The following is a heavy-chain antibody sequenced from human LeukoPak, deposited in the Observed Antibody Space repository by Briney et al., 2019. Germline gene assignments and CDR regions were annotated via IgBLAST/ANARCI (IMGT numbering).Heavy chain of an antibody. CDR3: ARRARAFGGVIVMNYFDY. Sequence: ASVKVSCKASGYTFTGYYMHWVRQAPGQGLEWMGWINPNSGGTNYAQKFQGRVTMTRDTSISTAYMELSRLRSDDTAVYYCARRARAFGGVIVMNYFDYWGQGTLVTVSS. CDR1: GYTFTGYY. D-gene: IGHD3-16*02. CDR2: INPNSGGT. V-gene: IGHV1-2*02. J-gene: IGHJ4*02.